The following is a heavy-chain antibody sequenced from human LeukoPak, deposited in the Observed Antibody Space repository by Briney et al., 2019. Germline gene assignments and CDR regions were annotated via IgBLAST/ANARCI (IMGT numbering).Heavy chain of an antibody. Sequence: PSETLSLTCTVSGGSISSYYWSWIRQPPGKGLEWIGYLYYSGSTNYNPSLKSRVTISVDTSKNQFSLKLSSVTAADTAVYYCARAGSGYSFDYWGQGTLATVSS. CDR3: ARAGSGYSFDY. CDR1: GGSISSYY. J-gene: IGHJ4*02. V-gene: IGHV4-59*01. CDR2: LYYSGST. D-gene: IGHD5-18*01.